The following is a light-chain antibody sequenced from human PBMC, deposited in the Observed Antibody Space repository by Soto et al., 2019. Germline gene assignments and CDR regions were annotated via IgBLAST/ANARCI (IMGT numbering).Light chain of an antibody. CDR1: QSVNAN. V-gene: IGKV3-15*01. CDR3: QQYNTWLWT. Sequence: EVVMTQSPATLSVSPGERATLSCRASQSVNANLAWYQQKPGQAPRLLIHGASNRATGIPARFSGSGFGTEFILTISSLQPEDFAVSYCQQYNTWLWTFGQGTKVEI. J-gene: IGKJ1*01. CDR2: GAS.